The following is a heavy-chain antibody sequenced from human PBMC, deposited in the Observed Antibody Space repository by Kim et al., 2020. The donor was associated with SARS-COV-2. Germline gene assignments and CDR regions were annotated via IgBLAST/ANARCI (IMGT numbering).Heavy chain of an antibody. D-gene: IGHD3-3*01. V-gene: IGHV3-23*01. CDR2: ISGSGGST. CDR3: AKAGRITIFGVVINWFDP. Sequence: GGSLRLSCAASGFTFSSYAMSWVRQAPGKGLEWVSAISGSGGSTYYADSVKGRFTISRDNSKNTLYLQMNSLRAEDTAVYYCAKAGRITIFGVVINWFDPWGQGTLVTVSS. CDR1: GFTFSSYA. J-gene: IGHJ5*02.